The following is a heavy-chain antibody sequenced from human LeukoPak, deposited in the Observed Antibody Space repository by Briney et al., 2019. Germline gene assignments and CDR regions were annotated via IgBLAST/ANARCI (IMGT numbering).Heavy chain of an antibody. D-gene: IGHD3-9*01. Sequence: PSETLSLTCTVSGYSISSGYYWGWIRQPPGKGLEWIGEINHSGSTNYNPSLKSRVTISVDTSKNQFSLQLNSVTPEDTAVYYCAREVILTGYLSLNWFDPWGQGTLVTVSS. CDR2: INHSGST. CDR1: GYSISSGYY. CDR3: AREVILTGYLSLNWFDP. V-gene: IGHV4-38-2*02. J-gene: IGHJ5*02.